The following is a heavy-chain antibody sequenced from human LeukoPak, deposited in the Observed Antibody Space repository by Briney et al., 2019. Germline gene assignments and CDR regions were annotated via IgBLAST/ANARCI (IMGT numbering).Heavy chain of an antibody. J-gene: IGHJ4*01. V-gene: IGHV3-48*01. CDR1: GFTFSSYS. Sequence: PGGSLRLSCAASGFTFSSYSMNWVRQAPGKGLEWVSYISTSSGTIYYADSLKGRFTISRDNAKNSLYLQMNSLRAEDTAVYYCARDHSNWEGVDYWGHRTLVTVSS. CDR2: ISTSSGTI. CDR3: ARDHSNWEGVDY. D-gene: IGHD1-1*01.